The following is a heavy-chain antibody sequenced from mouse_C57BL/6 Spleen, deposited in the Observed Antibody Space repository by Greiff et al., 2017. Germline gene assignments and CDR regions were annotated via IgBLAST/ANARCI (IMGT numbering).Heavy chain of an antibody. J-gene: IGHJ3*01. CDR2: IYPSDSET. V-gene: IGHV1-61*01. Sequence: QVQLQQPGAELVRPGSSVKLSCKASGYTFTSYWMDWVKQRPGQGLDWIGNIYPSDSETHYNQKFKDKATLTVDKSSSTAYMQLSSLTSEDSAVYYCARDWDEGFAYWGQGTLVTVSA. CDR3: ARDWDEGFAY. CDR1: GYTFTSYW. D-gene: IGHD4-1*01.